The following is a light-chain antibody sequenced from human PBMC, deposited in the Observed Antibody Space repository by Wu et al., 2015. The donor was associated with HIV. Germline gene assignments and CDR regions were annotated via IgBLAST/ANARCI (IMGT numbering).Light chain of an antibody. CDR3: QHFYTYSWT. J-gene: IGKJ1*01. Sequence: DIQMTQSPSTLSASVGDRVTITCRASQSISSWLAWYQQKPGKAPKLLIFQASRLEGGVPPRFSGSGFGTEFALTITSLQSDDFATYYCQHFYTYSWTFGQGTKVELK. V-gene: IGKV1-5*03. CDR1: QSISSW. CDR2: QAS.